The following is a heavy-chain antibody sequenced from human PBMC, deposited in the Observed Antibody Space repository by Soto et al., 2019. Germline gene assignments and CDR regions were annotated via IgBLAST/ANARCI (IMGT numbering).Heavy chain of an antibody. CDR3: ARGRAHYDILTGQYYYYYGMDV. Sequence: PSETLSLTCTVSGGSISSSSYYWGWIRQPPGKGLEWIGSIFYSGSTYYNPSLKSRVTISVDTSKNQFSLKLSSVTAADTAVYYCARGRAHYDILTGQYYYYYGMDVWGQGTTVTVSS. V-gene: IGHV4-39*07. CDR2: IFYSGST. CDR1: GGSISSSSYY. D-gene: IGHD3-9*01. J-gene: IGHJ6*02.